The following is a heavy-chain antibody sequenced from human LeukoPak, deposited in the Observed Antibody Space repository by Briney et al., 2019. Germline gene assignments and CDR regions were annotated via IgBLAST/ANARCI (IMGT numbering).Heavy chain of an antibody. D-gene: IGHD3-10*01. V-gene: IGHV4-34*01. J-gene: IGHJ6*03. CDR3: ARLRPITMVRGVIYYYYYMDV. Sequence: SETLSLTCAVYGGSFSGYYWSWIRQPPGKGLEWIGEINHSGSTNYNPSLKSRVTISVDTSKNQFSLKLSSVIAADTAVCYCARLRPITMVRGVIYYYYYMDVWGKGTTVTISS. CDR1: GGSFSGYY. CDR2: INHSGST.